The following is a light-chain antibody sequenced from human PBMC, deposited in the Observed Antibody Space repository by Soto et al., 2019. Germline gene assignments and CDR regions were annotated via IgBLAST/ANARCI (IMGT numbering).Light chain of an antibody. Sequence: QSVLTQPPSASGTPGQRVTISCSGSSSDIGSNTVHWYQQLPGTAPKLLIYSNNQRPSGVPDRFSGSQSGTSASLAISGLQYEDEADYYCAAWDDSLNGYVFGTGTKVTVL. J-gene: IGLJ1*01. CDR2: SNN. CDR1: SSDIGSNT. CDR3: AAWDDSLNGYV. V-gene: IGLV1-44*01.